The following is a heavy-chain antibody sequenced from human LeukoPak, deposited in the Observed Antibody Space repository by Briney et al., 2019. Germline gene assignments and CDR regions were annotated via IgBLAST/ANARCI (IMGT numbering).Heavy chain of an antibody. Sequence: GGSLRLSCAASGFTFSSYSMNWARQAPGKGLEWVSYISSSSSTIYYADSVKGRFTISRDNAKNSLYLQMNSLRAEDTAVYYCARKWELLYWGQGTLVTVSS. CDR2: ISSSSSTI. J-gene: IGHJ4*02. D-gene: IGHD1-26*01. CDR1: GFTFSSYS. V-gene: IGHV3-48*01. CDR3: ARKWELLY.